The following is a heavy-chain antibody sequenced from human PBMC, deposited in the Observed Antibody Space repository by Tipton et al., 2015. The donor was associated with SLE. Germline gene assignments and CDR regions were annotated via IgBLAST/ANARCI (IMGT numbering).Heavy chain of an antibody. CDR3: ARDTGNPPNYFDY. J-gene: IGHJ4*02. CDR1: GGSINNYY. Sequence: LRLSCTVSGGSINNYYWNWIRQTPGKGLEWIGYIYHSGYTNYNPSLKSRVSMSVDTSKNQFSLKVTSVTASDTAVYYCARDTGNPPNYFDYWGQGILVTVSS. D-gene: IGHD5-18*01. V-gene: IGHV4-4*09. CDR2: IYHSGYT.